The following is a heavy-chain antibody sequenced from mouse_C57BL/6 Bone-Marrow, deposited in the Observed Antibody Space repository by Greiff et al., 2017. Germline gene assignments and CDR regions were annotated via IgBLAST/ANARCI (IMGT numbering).Heavy chain of an antibody. CDR1: GYTFTSYG. CDR3: AMKEDWFAY. V-gene: IGHV1-81*01. J-gene: IGHJ3*01. Sequence: QVQLQQSGAELARPGASVKLSCKASGYTFTSYGISWVKQRTGQGLEWIGEIYPRSGNTYYNEKFKGKATLTADKSSSTAYMELRSLTSEDSAVYVCAMKEDWFAYWGQGTLVTVSA. CDR2: IYPRSGNT.